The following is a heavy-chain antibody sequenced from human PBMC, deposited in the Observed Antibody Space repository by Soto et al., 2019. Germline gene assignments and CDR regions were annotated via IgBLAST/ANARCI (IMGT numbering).Heavy chain of an antibody. V-gene: IGHV1-69*08. Sequence: QVQLVQSGAEVKKPGSSVKVSCKASGGTFSSYTISWVQQAPGQGLEWMGRIIPILGIANYAQKFQGRVTMTAEKSTSTAYLELSSLRTDDTAVYYCAGDVSVSTFHWFDPWGQGTLVTVSS. CDR3: AGDVSVSTFHWFDP. D-gene: IGHD3-10*01. J-gene: IGHJ5*02. CDR1: GGTFSSYT. CDR2: IIPILGIA.